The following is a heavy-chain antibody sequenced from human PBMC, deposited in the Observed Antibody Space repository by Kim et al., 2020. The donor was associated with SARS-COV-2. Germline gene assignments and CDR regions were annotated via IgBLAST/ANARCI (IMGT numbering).Heavy chain of an antibody. D-gene: IGHD2-2*01. CDR2: IYYSGST. Sequence: SETLSLTCTVSGGSISSSSYYWGWIRQPPGKGLEWIGSIYYSGSTYYNPSLKSRVTISVDTSKNQFSLKLSSVTAADTAVYYCARQRLLKYQLVGGPQLYGMDVWGQGTTVTVSS. V-gene: IGHV4-39*01. CDR3: ARQRLLKYQLVGGPQLYGMDV. CDR1: GGSISSSSYY. J-gene: IGHJ6*02.